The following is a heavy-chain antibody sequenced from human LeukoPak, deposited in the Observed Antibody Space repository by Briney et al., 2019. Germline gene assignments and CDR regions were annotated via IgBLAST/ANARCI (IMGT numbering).Heavy chain of an antibody. CDR3: ARDAEEYYYDSSGLTDAFDI. Sequence: PGGSLRLSCVASGFTFSSYNMIWVRQAPGKGLEWVSGLSGSGRATYYAHSVKGRFTISRENSKNTMFLQMNSLRAEDTAVYYCARDAEEYYYDSSGLTDAFDIWGLGTMVTVSS. CDR1: GFTFSSYN. J-gene: IGHJ3*02. CDR2: LSGSGRAT. V-gene: IGHV3-66*01. D-gene: IGHD3-22*01.